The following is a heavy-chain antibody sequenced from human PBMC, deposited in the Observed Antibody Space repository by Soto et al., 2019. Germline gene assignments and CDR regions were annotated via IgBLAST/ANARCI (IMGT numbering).Heavy chain of an antibody. CDR1: GGSMSEYF. V-gene: IGHV4-59*01. D-gene: IGHD3-10*01. CDR2: IYYLGST. Sequence: PSETLSLTCSVSGGSMSEYFWSWIRQSPGKGLEWIGYIYYLGSTDYNPSLKSRVTISVDTSKRQFSLRLTSVTAADPAVYYCARDGYDGSGSPYPAYWGPGTQVTVSS. J-gene: IGHJ4*02. CDR3: ARDGYDGSGSPYPAY.